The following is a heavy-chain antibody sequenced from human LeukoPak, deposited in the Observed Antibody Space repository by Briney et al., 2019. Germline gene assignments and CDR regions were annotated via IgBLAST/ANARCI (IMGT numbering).Heavy chain of an antibody. CDR3: ARDDSSYCSGGSCYPNWFDP. Sequence: SSVKVSCKSSGYTFTSYGISWLRQAPGQGLEWMGWISAYNGNTNYAQKLQGRVTMTTDTSTGTAYMELRSLRSDDTAVYYCARDDSSYCSGGSCYPNWFDPWGQGTLVTVSA. CDR2: ISAYNGNT. J-gene: IGHJ5*02. CDR1: GYTFTSYG. V-gene: IGHV1-18*04. D-gene: IGHD2-15*01.